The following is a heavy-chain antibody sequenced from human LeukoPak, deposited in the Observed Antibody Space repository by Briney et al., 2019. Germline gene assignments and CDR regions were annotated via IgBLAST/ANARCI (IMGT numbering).Heavy chain of an antibody. D-gene: IGHD6-13*01. V-gene: IGHV3-49*03. CDR3: TRVSGSWYYYYYYYYMDV. CDR1: GFTFGDYA. CDR2: IRSKAYGGTT. Sequence: PGRSLRLSCTASGFTFGDYAMSWFRQAPGKGLEWVGFIRSKAYGGTTEYAASVKGRFTISRDDSKSIAYLQMNSLKTEDTAVYYCTRVSGSWYYYYYYYYMDVWGKGTTVTVSS. J-gene: IGHJ6*03.